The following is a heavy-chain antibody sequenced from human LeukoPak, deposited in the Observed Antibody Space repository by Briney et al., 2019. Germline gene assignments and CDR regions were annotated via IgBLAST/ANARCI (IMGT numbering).Heavy chain of an antibody. J-gene: IGHJ2*01. Sequence: QAGGSLRLSCAASGFTVSSNYMSWVRQAPGKGLEWVSVIYSGGSTYHADSVKGRFTISRDNSKNTLYLQMNSLRAEDTAVYYCAREYYYGSGNFYDLWGRGTLVTVSS. D-gene: IGHD3-10*01. CDR3: AREYYYGSGNFYDL. CDR2: IYSGGST. CDR1: GFTVSSNY. V-gene: IGHV3-53*01.